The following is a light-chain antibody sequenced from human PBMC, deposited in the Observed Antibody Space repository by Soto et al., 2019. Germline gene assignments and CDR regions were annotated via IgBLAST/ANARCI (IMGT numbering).Light chain of an antibody. CDR2: GAS. J-gene: IGKJ2*01. CDR1: QTISSN. Sequence: EIVMTQSPATLSVSPGERATLSCGASQTISSNLAWYQQKPGQAPRLLIHGASTRAAGVPARFSGSGSGTEFTLTITSLQSEDFAVYYCQQYHNWPPQYTFGQGTQLQIK. CDR3: QQYHNWPPQYT. V-gene: IGKV3-15*01.